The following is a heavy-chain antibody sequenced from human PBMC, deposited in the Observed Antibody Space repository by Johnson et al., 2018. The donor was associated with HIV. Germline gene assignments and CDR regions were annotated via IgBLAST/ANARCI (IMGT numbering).Heavy chain of an antibody. D-gene: IGHD3-10*02. Sequence: QVQLVESGGGVVQPGGSLRLSCAASGFTFSSDGMHWVRQAPGKGLEWVSFIRDDGSKKYYDDYVNGRFTISRDNSKNTLDLQMNGLRAEDTAVYYCAKDERQMGGCSHAFDIWGQGTMVTVSS. CDR3: AKDERQMGGCSHAFDI. V-gene: IGHV3-30*02. CDR1: GFTFSSDG. CDR2: IRDDGSKK. J-gene: IGHJ3*02.